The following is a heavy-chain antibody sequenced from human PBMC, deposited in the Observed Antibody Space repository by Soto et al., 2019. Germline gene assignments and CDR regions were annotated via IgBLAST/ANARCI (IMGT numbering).Heavy chain of an antibody. J-gene: IGHJ4*02. D-gene: IGHD6-19*01. V-gene: IGHV3-11*01. Sequence: QVQLVESGGGLVKPGGSLRLSCAASGFTFSDYYMSWMRQAPGKELEWVSYISTSGRTIFYADSVKGRFTISRDNSKNSLYLQMNSLRVEDTAVYYCARAVSGSGFYFDYWGQGTLFTVSS. CDR3: ARAVSGSGFYFDY. CDR2: ISTSGRTI. CDR1: GFTFSDYY.